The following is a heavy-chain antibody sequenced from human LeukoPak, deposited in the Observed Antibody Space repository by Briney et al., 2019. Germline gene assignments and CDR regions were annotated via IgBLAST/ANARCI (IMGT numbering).Heavy chain of an antibody. Sequence: ASVKVSCKASGYTFTSYDINWVRQATGQGLEWMGWMNPNSGNTGYAQKFQGRVTMTRNTSISTAYMELSSLRSEDTAVYYCARGPFMITFGGVISHPFDYWGQGTLVIVSS. CDR3: ARGPFMITFGGVISHPFDY. V-gene: IGHV1-8*01. J-gene: IGHJ4*02. CDR1: GYTFTSYD. D-gene: IGHD3-16*02. CDR2: MNPNSGNT.